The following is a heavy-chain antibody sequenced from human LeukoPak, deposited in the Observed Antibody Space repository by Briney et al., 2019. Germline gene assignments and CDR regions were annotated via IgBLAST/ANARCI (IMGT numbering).Heavy chain of an antibody. Sequence: SETLSLTCTVSGDYIRSSSYSWGWIRQPTGKGLEWIGNIYYSGRPYYNPSLKSRVTMSVDTSKNQFSLKLSSVTAADTAVYCCARVRYGSGSLYYYYYYMDVWVKGTTVTISS. CDR3: ARVRYGSGSLYYYYYYMDV. D-gene: IGHD3-10*01. CDR1: GDYIRSSSYS. V-gene: IGHV4-39*01. CDR2: IYYSGRP. J-gene: IGHJ6*03.